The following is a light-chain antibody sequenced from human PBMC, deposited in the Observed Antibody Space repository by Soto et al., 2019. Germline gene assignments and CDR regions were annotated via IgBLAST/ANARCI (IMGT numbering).Light chain of an antibody. CDR2: GAF. CDR3: QQYHSGPHT. Sequence: ETVLTQSPATLSVSPGERATFSCKASQSVTTNLAWYQQKPGQVPRLLIYGAFTRATGIPARFSGSGSGTDFTHSIRSLQSEDSAIYHCQQYHSGPHTFGQGNKLEMK. J-gene: IGKJ2*01. V-gene: IGKV3-15*01. CDR1: QSVTTN.